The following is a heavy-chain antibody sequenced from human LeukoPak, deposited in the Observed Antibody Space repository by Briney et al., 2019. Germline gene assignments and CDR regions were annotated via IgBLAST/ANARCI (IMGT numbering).Heavy chain of an antibody. D-gene: IGHD2-8*01. CDR3: ARGNEGAFDY. V-gene: IGHV3-74*01. CDR2: INTDGSST. CDR1: GFTFSSYW. J-gene: IGHJ4*02. Sequence: GGSLRPSCAAAGFTFSSYWMHWVRQAPGKGLVWVSRINTDGSSTIYADSVKGRFTISRDNAKNTLYLQMNSLRADDTAVYACARGNEGAFDYWAQGTLVTVSS.